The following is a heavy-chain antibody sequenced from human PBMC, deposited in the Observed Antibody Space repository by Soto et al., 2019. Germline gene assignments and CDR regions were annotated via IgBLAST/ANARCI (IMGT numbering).Heavy chain of an antibody. CDR2: IIPVLGTI. CDR1: KTTFSDYG. D-gene: IGHD2-21*02. Sequence: QVQLVQSGPEVKKPGSSVNISCTAPKTTFSDYGLNRVRQAPGQGLEWMGGIIPVLGTINYAQKFQGRVTINADKSSNTVYMAVSSLTSEDTAVYYCASGTLFCAGDCYFEHWGLGTVVTVSS. CDR3: ASGTLFCAGDCYFEH. V-gene: IGHV1-69*06. J-gene: IGHJ4*02.